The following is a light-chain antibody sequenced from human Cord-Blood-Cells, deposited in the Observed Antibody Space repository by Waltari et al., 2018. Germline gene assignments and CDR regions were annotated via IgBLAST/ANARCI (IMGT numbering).Light chain of an antibody. CDR1: SSDVGSYNL. J-gene: IGLJ3*02. CDR2: EGS. Sequence: QSALTQPASVSGSPGQSITISCTGTSSDVGSYNLVSWYQQHPGKAPKLMIYEGSKRPAGLSKRVTGSKSGNTACLTSSGLQAEDEADYCCCSCAGSSTWVFGGGTKLTVL. CDR3: CSCAGSSTWV. V-gene: IGLV2-23*01.